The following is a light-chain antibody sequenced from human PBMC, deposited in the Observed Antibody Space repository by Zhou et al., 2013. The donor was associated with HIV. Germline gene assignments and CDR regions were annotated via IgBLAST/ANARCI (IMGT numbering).Light chain of an antibody. Sequence: DIQMTQSPSSVSASIGDTVTITCRANQGISSYLAWFQQKPGKAPILLIYAASVLQSGVPSRFSGSGSGTDFTFTISSLQPEDIATYYCQEYDSPRWTFDERTKV. CDR3: QEYDSPRWT. CDR2: AAS. J-gene: IGKJ1*01. CDR1: QGISSY. V-gene: IGKV1-12*01.